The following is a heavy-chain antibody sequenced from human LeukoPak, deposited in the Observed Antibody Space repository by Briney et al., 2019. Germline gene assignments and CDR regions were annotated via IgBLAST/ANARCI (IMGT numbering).Heavy chain of an antibody. CDR1: GYTFTGYY. J-gene: IGHJ4*02. D-gene: IGHD4-17*01. CDR2: INPNSGGT. Sequence: ASVEVSCKASGYTFTGYYMHWVRQAPGQGLEWMGWINPNSGGTNYAQKFQGRVTMTRDTSISTAYMELSRLRSDDTAVYYCARGGAYGDYLSYFDYWGQGTLVTVSS. V-gene: IGHV1-2*02. CDR3: ARGGAYGDYLSYFDY.